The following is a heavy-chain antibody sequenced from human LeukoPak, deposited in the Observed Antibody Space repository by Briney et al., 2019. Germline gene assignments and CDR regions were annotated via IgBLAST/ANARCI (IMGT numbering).Heavy chain of an antibody. CDR3: ARDIPAIGVDY. CDR2: INTGGSST. Sequence: AGSLRLSCAASGFTFSNYWMHWVRHVPGKGLVWVSRINTGGSSTGYAESVKGRFTISRDNAKDTLYWQMNSLRAEDTAVYYCARDIPAIGVDYWGQGTLVTVSS. V-gene: IGHV3-74*01. CDR1: GFTFSNYW. J-gene: IGHJ4*02.